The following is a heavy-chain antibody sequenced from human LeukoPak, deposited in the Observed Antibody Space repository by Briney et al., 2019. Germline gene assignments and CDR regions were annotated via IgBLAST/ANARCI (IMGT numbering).Heavy chain of an antibody. Sequence: GGSLRLSCAASGFTFSSYDMNWVRQAPGKGLEWISYISSSSSSMSYADSVKGRFTISRDNARNSLYLQMNRLRVEDTAVYYCVRDVGTTSVRGDYWGQGALVTVSS. J-gene: IGHJ4*02. CDR2: ISSSSSSM. D-gene: IGHD1-26*01. CDR3: VRDVGTTSVRGDY. V-gene: IGHV3-48*01. CDR1: GFTFSSYD.